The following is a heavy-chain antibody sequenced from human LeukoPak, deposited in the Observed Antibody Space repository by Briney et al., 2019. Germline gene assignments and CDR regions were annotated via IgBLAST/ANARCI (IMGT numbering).Heavy chain of an antibody. V-gene: IGHV4-4*07. CDR3: ASTDCGGDCYSFDY. CDR2: IYTSGST. J-gene: IGHJ4*02. Sequence: SETLSLTCTVSGDSISSYYWSWIRQPAGKGLEWIGRIYTSGSTNYNPSLKSRVTMSVDTSKNQFSLKLSSVTAADTAVYYCASTDCGGDCYSFDYWGQGTLVTVSS. D-gene: IGHD2-21*02. CDR1: GDSISSYY.